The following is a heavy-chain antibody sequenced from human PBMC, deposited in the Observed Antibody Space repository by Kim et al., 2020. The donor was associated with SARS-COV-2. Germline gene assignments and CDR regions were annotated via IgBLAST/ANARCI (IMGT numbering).Heavy chain of an antibody. CDR1: GGTFSSYA. V-gene: IGHV1-69*13. CDR2: IIPIFGTA. D-gene: IGHD3-10*01. CDR3: ARGGKLLWFGGLQHNWFDP. Sequence: SVKVSCKASGGTFSSYAISWVRQAPGQGLEWMGGIIPIFGTANYAQKFQGRVTITADESTSTAYMELSSLRSEDTAVYYCARGGKLLWFGGLQHNWFDPWGQGTLVTVSS. J-gene: IGHJ5*02.